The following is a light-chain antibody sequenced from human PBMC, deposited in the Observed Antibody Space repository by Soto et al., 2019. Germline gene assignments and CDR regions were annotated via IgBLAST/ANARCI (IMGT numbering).Light chain of an antibody. Sequence: DVQMTQSTSSLSASVGDRVTSTCRASHNIISYLDWYQQKPGKAPKLLIYAASSLQSGVPSRFSGSGSETEFTLTISSLQPEDFATYYCQQSYSTPLTFGGGTKVDIK. CDR3: QQSYSTPLT. V-gene: IGKV1-39*01. CDR2: AAS. CDR1: HNIISY. J-gene: IGKJ4*01.